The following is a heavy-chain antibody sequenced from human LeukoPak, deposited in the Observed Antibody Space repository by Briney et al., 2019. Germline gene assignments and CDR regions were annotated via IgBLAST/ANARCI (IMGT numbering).Heavy chain of an antibody. D-gene: IGHD3-10*01. V-gene: IGHV1-69*01. CDR3: ARDYYGSGSYYRSDAFDI. J-gene: IGHJ3*02. CDR1: GGTFSSYA. Sequence: SVKVSCKASGGTFSSYAISWVRQAPGQGLGWMGGIIPIFGTANYAQKFQGRVTITADESTSTAYMELSSLRSEDTAVYYCARDYYGSGSYYRSDAFDIWGQGTMVTVSS. CDR2: IIPIFGTA.